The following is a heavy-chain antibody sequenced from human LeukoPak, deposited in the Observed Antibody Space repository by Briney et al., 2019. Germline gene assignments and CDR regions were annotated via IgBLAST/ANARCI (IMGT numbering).Heavy chain of an antibody. D-gene: IGHD6-13*01. CDR2: IYYSGST. Sequence: PSETLSLTCTVSGGSISSYYWSWIRQPPGKGLEWIGYIYYSGSTNYNPSLKSRVTISVDTSKNQFSLKLSSVTAADTAVYYCARNTIAAAGSFVYWGQGTLVTVSS. V-gene: IGHV4-59*01. J-gene: IGHJ4*02. CDR1: GGSISSYY. CDR3: ARNTIAAAGSFVY.